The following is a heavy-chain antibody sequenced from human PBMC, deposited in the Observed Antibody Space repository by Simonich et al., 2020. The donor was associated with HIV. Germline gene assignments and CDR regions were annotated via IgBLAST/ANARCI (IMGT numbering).Heavy chain of an antibody. CDR3: AREIIYSSGWDTGCLDP. CDR2: NSRFFGTA. D-gene: IGHD6-19*01. V-gene: IGHV1-69*13. Sequence: QVQLVQSGAEVKKPGYSVKVSCKDSGGTFSNSAINWVRQAPGQGREWSGRNSRFFGTANYPQKCQGRVTITADESTSTAYMELSSLTSEDTAVYYCAREIIYSSGWDTGCLDPWGQGTLVTVSS. CDR1: GGTFSNSA. J-gene: IGHJ5*02.